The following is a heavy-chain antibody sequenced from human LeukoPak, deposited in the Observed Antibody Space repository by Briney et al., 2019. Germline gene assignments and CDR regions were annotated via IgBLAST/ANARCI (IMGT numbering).Heavy chain of an antibody. CDR3: ARDSGDGSGTYYPYGMDV. J-gene: IGHJ6*02. CDR2: IKQNGSEK. CDR1: GFSFSNYW. V-gene: IGHV3-7*01. Sequence: GGSLRLSCAASGFSFSNYWMSWVHQAPGKGLEWVANIKQNGSEKYYVDSVKGRFTISRDNAKNSLFLQMNSLRAEDTAVYYCARDSGDGSGTYYPYGMDVWGQGTTVTVSS. D-gene: IGHD3-10*01.